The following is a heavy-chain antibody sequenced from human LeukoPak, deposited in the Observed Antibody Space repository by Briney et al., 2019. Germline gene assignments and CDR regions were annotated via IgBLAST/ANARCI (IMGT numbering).Heavy chain of an antibody. CDR3: AKDAKQWLVRYYFDY. Sequence: GGSLRLSCAASGFTFSSYAMSWIRQAPGEGLEWVSAISGSGGSTYYADSVKGRFTISRDNSKNTLYLQMNSLRAEDTAVYYCAKDAKQWLVRYYFDYWGQGTLVTVSS. CDR1: GFTFSSYA. CDR2: ISGSGGST. V-gene: IGHV3-23*01. D-gene: IGHD6-19*01. J-gene: IGHJ4*02.